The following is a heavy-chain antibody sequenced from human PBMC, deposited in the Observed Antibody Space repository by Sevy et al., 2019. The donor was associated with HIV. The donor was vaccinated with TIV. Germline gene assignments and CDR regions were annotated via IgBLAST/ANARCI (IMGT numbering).Heavy chain of an antibody. CDR2: IIPIFGTA. CDR3: ARAGLGQQLAYHNFDY. CDR1: GGTFSSYA. J-gene: IGHJ4*02. V-gene: IGHV1-69*13. Sequence: ASVKVSCKASGGTFSSYAISWVRQAPGQGLEWMGGIIPIFGTANYAQKFQGRVTITADESTSTAYMELSSLRSEDTAVYYCARAGLGQQLAYHNFDYWGQGTLVTVSS. D-gene: IGHD6-13*01.